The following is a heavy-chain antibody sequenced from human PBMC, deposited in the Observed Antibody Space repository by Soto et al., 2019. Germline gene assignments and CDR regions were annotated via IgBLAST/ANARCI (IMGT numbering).Heavy chain of an antibody. D-gene: IGHD3-10*01. CDR1: GGIFSDYA. CDR2: IIPIFGTT. Sequence: SAVKVSCKNSGGIFSDYALSWVRQAPGQGLEWMGRIIPIFGTTIYAQKFHGRVTITADEPTSTAFMELSSLRSEDTAVYYCARQMNRGVIFDYWG. CDR3: ARQMNRGVIFDY. V-gene: IGHV1-69*13. J-gene: IGHJ4*01.